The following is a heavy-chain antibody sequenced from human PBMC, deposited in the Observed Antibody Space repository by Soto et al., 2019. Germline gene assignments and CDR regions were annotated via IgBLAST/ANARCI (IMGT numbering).Heavy chain of an antibody. D-gene: IGHD3-10*01. J-gene: IGHJ6*02. CDR1: GLTVSNAY. CDR2: IYDNGTT. Sequence: PGGSLRLSCAASGLTVSNAYMAWVRQAPGMGLEWVSVIYDNGTTYYADSVKGRFTISRDTSTNTLSLQMDSLRAEDTAVYYCVRPLPSGRNYGLDVWDQGTTVTVSS. V-gene: IGHV3-53*01. CDR3: VRPLPSGRNYGLDV.